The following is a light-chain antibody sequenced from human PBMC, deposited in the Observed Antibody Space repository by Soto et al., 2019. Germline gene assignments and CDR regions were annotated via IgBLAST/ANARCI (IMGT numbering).Light chain of an antibody. CDR2: KAS. CDR3: QQYNDNWT. V-gene: IGKV1-5*03. CDR1: QSISSW. J-gene: IGKJ1*01. Sequence: DIQMTQSPSTLSASVGDRVTITCRASQSISSWLAWYQQKPGTAPKLLIYKASTLQSGVPSRFSGSGSGTEFTLTISSLQPDESATYYCQQYNDNWTVGQGPNVEIK.